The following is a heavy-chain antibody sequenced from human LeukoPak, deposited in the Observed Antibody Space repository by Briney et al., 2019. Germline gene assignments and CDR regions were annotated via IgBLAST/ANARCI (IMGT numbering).Heavy chain of an antibody. D-gene: IGHD3-22*01. V-gene: IGHV4-39*01. CDR3: ARYYYDSSGRGDNWFDP. Sequence: PSETLSLTCTVSGGSISSGPYYWAWLRQPPGRGLEWIGSIYYSGSTYYNPSLKSRVTISVDTSKNQFSLKLSSVTAADTAVYYCARYYYDSSGRGDNWFDPWGQGTLVTVSS. CDR1: GGSISSGPYY. J-gene: IGHJ5*02. CDR2: IYYSGST.